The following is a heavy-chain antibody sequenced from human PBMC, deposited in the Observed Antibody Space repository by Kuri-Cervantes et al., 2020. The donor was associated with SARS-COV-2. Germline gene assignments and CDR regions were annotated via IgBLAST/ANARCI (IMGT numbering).Heavy chain of an antibody. Sequence: GESLKISCAASGFTVSSNYMHWVRQAPGKGLEWVAFIRYDGSNKYYADSVKGRFTISRDNSKNTLYLQMNSLRAEDTAVYYCAKGCGYYGAWDWFDPWGQGTLVTVSS. CDR3: AKGCGYYGAWDWFDP. D-gene: IGHD3-3*01. J-gene: IGHJ5*02. V-gene: IGHV3-30*02. CDR2: IRYDGSNK. CDR1: GFTVSSNY.